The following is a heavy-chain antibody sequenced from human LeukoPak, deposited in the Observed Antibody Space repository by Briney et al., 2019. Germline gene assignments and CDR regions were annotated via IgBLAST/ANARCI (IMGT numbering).Heavy chain of an antibody. CDR2: ISGSGGST. D-gene: IGHD6-6*01. J-gene: IGHJ4*02. CDR3: AKDLHSSSSERWFDY. V-gene: IGHV3-23*01. Sequence: LSGGSLRLSCAASGFTFSSYAMSWVRQAPGKGLEWVSAISGSGGSTYYADSVKGRFTISRDNSKNTLYLQMNSLRAEDTAVYYCAKDLHSSSSERWFDYWGQGTLVTVSS. CDR1: GFTFSSYA.